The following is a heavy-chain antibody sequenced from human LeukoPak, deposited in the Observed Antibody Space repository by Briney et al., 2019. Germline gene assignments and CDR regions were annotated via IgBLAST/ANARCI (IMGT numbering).Heavy chain of an antibody. CDR2: VDPEDGET. CDR3: ETNDGSSSNAFDI. V-gene: IGHV1-69-2*01. D-gene: IGHD1-26*01. J-gene: IGHJ3*02. Sequence: ASVKVSCKVSGYTFTDYYMHWVQQAPGKGLEWMGLVDPEDGETIYAEKFQGRVTITADTSTDTAYMELSSLRSEDTAVYYCETNDGSSSNAFDIWGQGTMVTVSS. CDR1: GYTFTDYY.